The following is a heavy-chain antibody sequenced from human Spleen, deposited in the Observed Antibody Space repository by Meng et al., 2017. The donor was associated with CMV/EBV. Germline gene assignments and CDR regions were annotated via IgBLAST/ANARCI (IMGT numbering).Heavy chain of an antibody. V-gene: IGHV1-46*01. Sequence: TFASVNMHWVRQAPGQGLEWMGMISRDGEKTTYAQAFQGRVILTRDTSTSTVYMEPSSLRSGDTAVYYCARDENYCTNAVCPPADYWGQGTLVTVSS. J-gene: IGHJ4*02. CDR1: TFASVN. CDR3: ARDENYCTNAVCPPADY. D-gene: IGHD2-8*01. CDR2: ISRDGEKT.